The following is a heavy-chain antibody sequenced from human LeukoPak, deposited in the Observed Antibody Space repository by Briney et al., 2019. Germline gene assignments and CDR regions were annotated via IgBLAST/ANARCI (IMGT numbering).Heavy chain of an antibody. Sequence: SETLSLTCTVSSGSISSYYWSWIRQPPGKGLEWIGYVYSSGSANSNPSLKSRVTISVDTSKNQSSLILSSVTAADTAVDDCASPRIWGQGNLVTVSS. D-gene: IGHD2/OR15-2a*01. CDR3: ASPRI. J-gene: IGHJ4*02. V-gene: IGHV4-59*08. CDR2: VYSSGSA. CDR1: SGSISSYY.